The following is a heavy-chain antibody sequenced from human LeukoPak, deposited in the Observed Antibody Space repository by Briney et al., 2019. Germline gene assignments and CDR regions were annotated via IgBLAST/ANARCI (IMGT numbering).Heavy chain of an antibody. J-gene: IGHJ4*02. Sequence: SETLSLTCTVSGGSTSSSSYYWGWIRQPPGKGLEWIGSIYSGSTYYNPSLKSRVTISVDTSKNQFSLKLSSVTAADTAVYYCARDNVEMATTYYFDYWGQGTLVTVSS. CDR2: IYSGST. CDR1: GGSTSSSSYY. V-gene: IGHV4-39*07. CDR3: ARDNVEMATTYYFDY. D-gene: IGHD5-24*01.